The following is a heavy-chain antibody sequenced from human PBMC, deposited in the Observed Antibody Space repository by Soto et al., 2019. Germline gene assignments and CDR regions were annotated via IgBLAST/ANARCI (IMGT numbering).Heavy chain of an antibody. J-gene: IGHJ4*02. CDR3: AREKGIAARRMTTFDY. Sequence: QVQLQESGPGLVKPSQTLSLTCTVSGGSISSGDYYWSWIRQPPGKGLEWIGYIYYSGSTYYNPSLKSRVTISVDTSKNQFSLKLSSVTAADTAVYYCAREKGIAARRMTTFDYWGQGTLVTVSS. CDR2: IYYSGST. D-gene: IGHD6-6*01. CDR1: GGSISSGDYY. V-gene: IGHV4-30-4*01.